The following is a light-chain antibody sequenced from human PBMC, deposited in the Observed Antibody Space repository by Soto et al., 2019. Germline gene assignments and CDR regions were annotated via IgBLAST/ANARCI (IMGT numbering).Light chain of an antibody. CDR2: DAS. CDR1: QSVSNSY. J-gene: IGKJ2*01. V-gene: IGKV3D-20*01. Sequence: EIVLTQSPATLSLSPGERATLSCGASQSVSNSYLAWYQQKPGLAPRLLIYDASSTATGIPDRFSGSGSGTEFTLTIRRLEPEDFAVYYCQQYGSSPWTFGQGTKLEIK. CDR3: QQYGSSPWT.